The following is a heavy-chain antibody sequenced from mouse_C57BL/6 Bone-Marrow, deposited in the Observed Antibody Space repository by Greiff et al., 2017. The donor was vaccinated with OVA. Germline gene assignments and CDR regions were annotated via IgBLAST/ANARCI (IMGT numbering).Heavy chain of an antibody. CDR2: IYPGSGST. CDR3: ARTPHDYYYAMDY. J-gene: IGHJ4*01. Sequence: QVQLQQSGAELVKPGASVKMSCKASGYTFTSYWITWVKQRPGQGLEWIGDIYPGSGSTNYNEKFKSKATLTVDTSSSTAYMQLSSLTSEDSAVYYCARTPHDYYYAMDYWGQGTSVTVSS. CDR1: GYTFTSYW. V-gene: IGHV1-55*01.